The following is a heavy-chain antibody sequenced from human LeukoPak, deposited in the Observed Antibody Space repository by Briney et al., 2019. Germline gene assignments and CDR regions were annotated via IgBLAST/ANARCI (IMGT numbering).Heavy chain of an antibody. V-gene: IGHV3-30*02. J-gene: IGHJ4*02. CDR1: GFTFSTYG. Sequence: PGGSLRLSCAASGFTFSTYGMHWVRQAPGKGLEWVAYIQYDRSNQQYAGSVKGRFSISRDNSKNTLYLQMNSLRAEDTAVYYCAKDYAVGSIDYWGQGTLVTVSS. D-gene: IGHD3-16*01. CDR2: IQYDRSNQ. CDR3: AKDYAVGSIDY.